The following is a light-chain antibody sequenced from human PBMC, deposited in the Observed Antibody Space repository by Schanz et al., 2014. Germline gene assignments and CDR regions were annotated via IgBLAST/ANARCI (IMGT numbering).Light chain of an antibody. CDR3: QQTYSPPYT. CDR1: QSVSSN. J-gene: IGKJ2*01. V-gene: IGKV3-11*01. CDR2: DAS. Sequence: EIVMTQSPATLSVSPGERATLSCRASQSVSSNLAWFQQKPGQAPRLLIYDASNRATGIPARFSGSGSGTDFTLTISSLEPEDFATYYCQQTYSPPYTFGQGTKLDIK.